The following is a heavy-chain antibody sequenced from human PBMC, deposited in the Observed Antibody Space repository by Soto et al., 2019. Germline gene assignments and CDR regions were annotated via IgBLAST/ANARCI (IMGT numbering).Heavy chain of an antibody. V-gene: IGHV4-31*03. CDR1: GGSISSGGYY. Sequence: SETLSLTCTVSGGSISSGGYYWSWIRQHPGKGLEWIGYIYYSGSTYYNPSLKSRVTISVDTSKNQSSLKLSSVTAADTAVYYCARDRGIAAAGAYYYYYGMDVWGQGTTVTVSS. J-gene: IGHJ6*02. CDR3: ARDRGIAAAGAYYYYYGMDV. CDR2: IYYSGST. D-gene: IGHD6-13*01.